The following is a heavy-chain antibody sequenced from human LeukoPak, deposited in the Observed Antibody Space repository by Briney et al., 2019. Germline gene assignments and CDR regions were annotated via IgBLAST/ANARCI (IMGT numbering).Heavy chain of an antibody. CDR2: VSGSSTYT. Sequence: GVSLRLSCAASVFTFSDYYMTGIRQAPGKGLEWVSYVSGSSTYTNYADSVNGRLTISRDTAKNPMYLQMNSLRAEDKAVYYCERAHASSLPLPGFDYWGQGTLVTVSS. V-gene: IGHV3-11*05. J-gene: IGHJ4*02. CDR1: VFTFSDYY. D-gene: IGHD6-13*01. CDR3: ERAHASSLPLPGFDY.